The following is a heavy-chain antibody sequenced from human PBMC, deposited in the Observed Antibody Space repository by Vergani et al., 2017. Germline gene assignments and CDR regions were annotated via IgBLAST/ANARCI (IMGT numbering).Heavy chain of an antibody. CDR2: ISYDGSNK. J-gene: IGHJ6*03. CDR3: ARGLWSGYPYYYYYYMDV. CDR1: GFTFSSYA. Sequence: QVQLVESGGGVVQPGRSLRLSCAASGFTFSSYAMHWVRQAPGKGLEWVAVISYDGSNKYYADSVKGRFTISRDNSKNTLYLQMNSLRAEDTAVYYCARGLWSGYPYYYYYYMDVWGKGTTVTVSS. D-gene: IGHD3-3*01. V-gene: IGHV3-30-3*01.